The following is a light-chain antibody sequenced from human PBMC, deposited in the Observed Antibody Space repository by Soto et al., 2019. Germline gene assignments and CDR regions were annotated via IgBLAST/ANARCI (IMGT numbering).Light chain of an antibody. CDR3: CSYAGNHDYV. Sequence: QSVLTQPPSVSGSPGQSVTISCTGSSRDIGSYDFVSWYQQHPGKAPKLMIYDVNKRPSGVPDRFSASKSGITASLTISGLQAEDDADYYCCSYAGNHDYVFGTGTKVTVL. CDR2: DVN. J-gene: IGLJ1*01. CDR1: SRDIGSYDF. V-gene: IGLV2-11*01.